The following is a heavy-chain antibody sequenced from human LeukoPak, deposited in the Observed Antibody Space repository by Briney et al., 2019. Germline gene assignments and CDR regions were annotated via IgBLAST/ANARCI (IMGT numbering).Heavy chain of an antibody. D-gene: IGHD3-22*01. Sequence: GGSLRLSCAASGFIFSNYDIYWVRQAPGKGLEWVALIRYDGINKYYADSVKGRFTISGDNSKNTLYLQMNSLRAEDTAVYYCATGVSRGQYYYDSSGSGGQGTLVTVSS. CDR2: IRYDGINK. CDR1: GFIFSNYD. J-gene: IGHJ4*02. CDR3: ATGVSRGQYYYDSSGS. V-gene: IGHV3-30*02.